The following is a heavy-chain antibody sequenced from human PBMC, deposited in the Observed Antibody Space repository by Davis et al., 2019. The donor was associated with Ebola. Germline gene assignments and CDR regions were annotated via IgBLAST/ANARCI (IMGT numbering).Heavy chain of an antibody. Sequence: GGSLRLSCAASGFTVSSNSMTWVRHAPGKGLQWVALISPDGSNRWYADSVRGRLTTSRDNSKNTLYLQVNSLRPDDTAVYYCARDGTGWYPGDYWGQGTLVTVSS. CDR2: ISPDGSNR. CDR1: GFTVSSNS. D-gene: IGHD6-19*01. CDR3: ARDGTGWYPGDY. V-gene: IGHV3-30-3*01. J-gene: IGHJ4*02.